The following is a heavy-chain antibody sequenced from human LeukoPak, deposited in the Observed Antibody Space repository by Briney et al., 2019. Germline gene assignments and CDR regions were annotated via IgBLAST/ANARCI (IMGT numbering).Heavy chain of an antibody. Sequence: ASVKVSCKASGDALTGYYMHWVRQAPGQGLEWMGWINPNSGGTNYAQKFQGRVTMTRDTSISTAYVELSRLRSDDTAVYYCARGKYYDILTGYNPFDYWGQGTLVTVSS. J-gene: IGHJ4*02. CDR3: ARGKYYDILTGYNPFDY. CDR1: GDALTGYY. V-gene: IGHV1-2*02. CDR2: INPNSGGT. D-gene: IGHD3-9*01.